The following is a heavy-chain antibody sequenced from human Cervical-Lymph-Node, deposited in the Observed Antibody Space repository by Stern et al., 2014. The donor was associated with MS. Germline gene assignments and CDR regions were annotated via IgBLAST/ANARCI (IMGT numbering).Heavy chain of an antibody. CDR2: IYPYDSDT. Sequence: EVQLEESGAEVKKPGESLKISCKLSGYSFTIYYIAWVRQMPGKGLEWMGVIYPYDSDTTYSPSFHGQVTISADKSITTAYLQWSSLRASDTAMYYCARHVQGFDYWGQGTLVTVSS. J-gene: IGHJ4*02. V-gene: IGHV5-51*01. CDR1: GYSFTIYY. CDR3: ARHVQGFDY.